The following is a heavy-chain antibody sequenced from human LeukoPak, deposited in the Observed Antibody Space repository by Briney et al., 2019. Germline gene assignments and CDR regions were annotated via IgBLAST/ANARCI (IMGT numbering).Heavy chain of an antibody. CDR2: SNYRGST. Sequence: SETLSLTCAVYGGSFSGYHWSWFRQPPGKGLEWIGESNYRGSTTYNPSHKSRVTISVDTSKNQLSLNLSSATAADTAVYYCARCGYYYDSSGYYYLLFDYWGQGTLVTVSS. J-gene: IGHJ4*02. V-gene: IGHV4-34*01. CDR1: GGSFSGYH. CDR3: ARCGYYYDSSGYYYLLFDY. D-gene: IGHD3-22*01.